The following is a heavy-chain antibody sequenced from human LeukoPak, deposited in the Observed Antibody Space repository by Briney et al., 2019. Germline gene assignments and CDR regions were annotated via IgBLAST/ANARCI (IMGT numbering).Heavy chain of an antibody. V-gene: IGHV3-21*01. CDR2: ISSSSSYI. CDR1: GFTFSSYS. Sequence: KPGRSLRLSCAASGFTFSSYSMNWVRQAPGKGLEWVSSISSSSSYIYYADSVKGRFTISRDNAKNSLYLQMNSLRAEDTAVYYCARGDDYGDYEGAFDIWGQGTMVTVSS. J-gene: IGHJ3*02. CDR3: ARGDDYGDYEGAFDI. D-gene: IGHD4-17*01.